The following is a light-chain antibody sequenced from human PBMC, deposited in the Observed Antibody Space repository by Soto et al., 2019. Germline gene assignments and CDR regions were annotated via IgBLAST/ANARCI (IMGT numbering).Light chain of an antibody. CDR1: QGIDTY. CDR2: AAS. V-gene: IGKV1-16*01. Sequence: DIQMTQSPSSLSASVGDTLTITCRARQGIDTYLAWFQQKPGKAPKSLISAASTLKGGVPSRFTGSGSGTDFSLTISSLQPEDFATYYGQQYHSYPQTFGQGTKLEIK. J-gene: IGKJ2*01. CDR3: QQYHSYPQT.